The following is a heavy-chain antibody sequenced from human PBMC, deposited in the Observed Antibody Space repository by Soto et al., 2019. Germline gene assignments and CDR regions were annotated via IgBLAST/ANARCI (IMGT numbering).Heavy chain of an antibody. Sequence: PSLTCTVSGGSISGYYWSWILQPPGKGLEWIGYIYYSGSTNYNPSLKSRVTISVDTSKNQFSLKLSSVTAADTAVYYCATSSSLNVKRYYSYGMDVWGQGTKVTVSS. CDR1: GGSISGYY. J-gene: IGHJ6*02. V-gene: IGHV4-59*01. CDR3: ATSSSLNVKRYYSYGMDV. D-gene: IGHD6-6*01. CDR2: IYYSGST.